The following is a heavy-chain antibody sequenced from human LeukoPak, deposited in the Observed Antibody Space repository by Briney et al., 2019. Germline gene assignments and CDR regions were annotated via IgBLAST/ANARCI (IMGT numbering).Heavy chain of an antibody. CDR1: GGSISSYY. J-gene: IGHJ5*02. D-gene: IGHD3-10*01. Sequence: SETLSLTCTVSGGSISSYYWSWIRQPPGKGLEWIGYIYYSGSTNYNPSLKSRVTISVDTSKNQFSLKLSSVTAADTAVYYCASLKFGELLGYNWFDPWGQGTLVTVSS. CDR3: ASLKFGELLGYNWFDP. CDR2: IYYSGST. V-gene: IGHV4-59*01.